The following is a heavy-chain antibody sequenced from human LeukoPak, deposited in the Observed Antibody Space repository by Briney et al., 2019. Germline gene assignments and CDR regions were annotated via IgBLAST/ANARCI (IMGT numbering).Heavy chain of an antibody. CDR1: GYSVPSDSSP. V-gene: IGHV6-1*01. CDR2: PYYSSQWYN. CDR3: ASPRYYRYSVYFDY. D-gene: IGHD3-16*02. J-gene: IGHJ4*02. Sequence: SQTLSLTCATSGYSVPSDSSPWNCLRQSPSRGLECLGRPYYSSQWYNNFAVSVRSRLTINPGTSKNQFSLQLSSVIPEDTAVYYCASPRYYRYSVYFDYWGQGTPVIVSS.